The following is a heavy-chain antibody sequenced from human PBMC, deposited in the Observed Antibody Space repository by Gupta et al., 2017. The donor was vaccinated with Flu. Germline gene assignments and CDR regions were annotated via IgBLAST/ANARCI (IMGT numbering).Heavy chain of an antibody. CDR1: RGSVSATNYY. J-gene: IGHJ4*02. CDR2: HNCCGTM. D-gene: IGHD6-19*01. Sequence: QLQLQESGPGLVKPSEPLSLSCAISRGSVSATNYYWGWIRQPPGKGLEWIGSHNCCGTMFYNPSLRSRVTIAVDTSRNQFSLQVTSVTGSDTAVYYCVRQSRVATSVAVWGFDSWGPGMLVTVDS. CDR3: VRQSRVATSVAVWGFDS. V-gene: IGHV4-39*01.